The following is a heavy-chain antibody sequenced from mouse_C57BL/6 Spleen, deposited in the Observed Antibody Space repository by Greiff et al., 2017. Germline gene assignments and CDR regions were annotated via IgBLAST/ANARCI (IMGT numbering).Heavy chain of an antibody. Sequence: QVQLQQSGPGLVQPSQSLSITCTVSGFSLTSYGVHWVRQSPGKGLEWLGVIGRGGSTDYNAAFMSRLSITKDNSKSQVFFKMNSLQADDTAIYYWAKNSDGSSYGWYFGVWGTGTTVTVSS. V-gene: IGHV2-5*01. CDR3: AKNSDGSSYGWYFGV. D-gene: IGHD1-1*01. CDR1: GFSLTSYG. J-gene: IGHJ1*03. CDR2: IGRGGST.